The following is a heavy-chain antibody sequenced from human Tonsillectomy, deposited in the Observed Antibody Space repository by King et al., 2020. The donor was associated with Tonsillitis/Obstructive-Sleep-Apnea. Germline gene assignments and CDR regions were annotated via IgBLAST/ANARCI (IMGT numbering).Heavy chain of an antibody. Sequence: LQLVQSGAEVKKPGSSVKVSCKASGGTFSSYTISCVRQAPGQGLEWMGGIIPIFGTANYAQKFQGRVTITADESTSTAYMELSSLRSEDTAVYYCARDDRAGHWELLPRYAFDIWGQGTMVTVSS. V-gene: IGHV1-69*01. D-gene: IGHD1-26*01. J-gene: IGHJ3*02. CDR1: GGTFSSYT. CDR2: IIPIFGTA. CDR3: ARDDRAGHWELLPRYAFDI.